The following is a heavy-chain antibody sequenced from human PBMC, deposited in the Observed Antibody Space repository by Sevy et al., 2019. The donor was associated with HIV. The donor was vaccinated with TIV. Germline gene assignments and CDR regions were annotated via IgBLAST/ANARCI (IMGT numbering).Heavy chain of an antibody. V-gene: IGHV3-30*18. CDR2: ISRDGTSQ. D-gene: IGHD3-9*01. CDR1: GFTFQTFG. J-gene: IGHJ6*02. Sequence: GGSLRLSCTASGFTFQTFGMHWVRQAPGKGPEWVAVISRDGTSQNYADSVKGRFTISRDNSKNILYLQMNGLRIEDTAVYYCAKDFTGYNGMDVWGQGTMVTVSS. CDR3: AKDFTGYNGMDV.